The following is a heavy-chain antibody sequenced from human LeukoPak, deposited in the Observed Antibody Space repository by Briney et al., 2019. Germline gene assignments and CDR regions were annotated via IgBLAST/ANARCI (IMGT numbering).Heavy chain of an antibody. CDR2: IYSGDST. D-gene: IGHD2-15*01. J-gene: IGHJ4*02. CDR3: ARDRHCSGASCSGF. CDR1: GLTVSNNY. Sequence: GGSLRLSCAASGLTVSNNYMKWVRQAPGKGLELVSLIYSGDSTYYADSVKGRFTISRDNPKNTVYLQMNNLSAEDTAVYYCARDRHCSGASCSGFWRQVTLVTVSS. V-gene: IGHV3-53*01.